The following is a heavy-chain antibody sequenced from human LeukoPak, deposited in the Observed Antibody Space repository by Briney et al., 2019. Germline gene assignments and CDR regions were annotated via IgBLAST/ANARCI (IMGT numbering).Heavy chain of an antibody. CDR1: DGTFSSYA. D-gene: IGHD2-2*01. CDR2: IIPIFGTA. J-gene: IGHJ6*03. V-gene: IGHV1-69*05. Sequence: SVKVSCKASDGTFSSYAISWVRQAPGQGLEWMGGIIPIFGTANYAQKFQGRVTITTDESTSTAYMELSSLRSEDTAVYYCARGYCSSTSCYDYMDVWGKGTTVTVSS. CDR3: ARGYCSSTSCYDYMDV.